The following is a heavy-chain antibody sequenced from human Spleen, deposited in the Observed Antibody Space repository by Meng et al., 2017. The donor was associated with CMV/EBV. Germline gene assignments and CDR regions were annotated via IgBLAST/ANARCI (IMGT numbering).Heavy chain of an antibody. D-gene: IGHD3-22*01. CDR3: VHGPYDSSGPQYFDY. J-gene: IGHJ4*02. V-gene: IGHV2-5*01. Sequence: SGLSLSSGGASGGWIRQPPGKALEWLALIYWTDDNRYSPSLKTRLTIIKDTSKNQVVLTMTNMDSVDTATYYCVHGPYDSSGPQYFDYWGQGTLVTVSS. CDR1: GLSLSSGGAS. CDR2: IYWTDDN.